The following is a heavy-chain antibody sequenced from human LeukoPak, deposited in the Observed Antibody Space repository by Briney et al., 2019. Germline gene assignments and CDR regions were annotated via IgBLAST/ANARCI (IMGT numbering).Heavy chain of an antibody. Sequence: ASVKVSCKASEYTFTSYYMHWVRQAPGQGLEWMGIINPSGGSTSYAQKFQGRVTMTRDMSTNTVYMELSSLRSEDTAVYYCAREATAIPSSGPGLYYYYMDVWGKGTTVTVSS. CDR2: INPSGGST. J-gene: IGHJ6*03. CDR1: EYTFTSYY. CDR3: AREATAIPSSGPGLYYYYMDV. V-gene: IGHV1-46*01. D-gene: IGHD2-2*02.